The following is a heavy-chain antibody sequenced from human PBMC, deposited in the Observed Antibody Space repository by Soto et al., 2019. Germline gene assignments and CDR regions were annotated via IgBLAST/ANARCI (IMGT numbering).Heavy chain of an antibody. CDR2: ISGSGGST. V-gene: IGHV3-23*01. Sequence: GGSLRLSCAASGFTFSSYAMSWVRQAPGKGLEWVSAISGSGGSTYYAGSVKGRFTISRDNSKNTLYLQMNSLRAEDTAVYYCAKDLRGSYYLAFYFDYWGQGTLVTVSS. J-gene: IGHJ4*02. CDR1: GFTFSSYA. D-gene: IGHD1-26*01. CDR3: AKDLRGSYYLAFYFDY.